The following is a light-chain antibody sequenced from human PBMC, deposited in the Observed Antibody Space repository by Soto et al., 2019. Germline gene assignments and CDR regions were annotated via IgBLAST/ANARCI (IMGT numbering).Light chain of an antibody. Sequence: EIVLTQSPGTLSLSPGERATLSCRASQRVNSAYLAWYQQKPGQAPRLLMYGASKRATGTPDRFSGSGSGTAYTLTISRLEPEDLGVYYCKQYDIWGTVGPGTKVDIK. CDR2: GAS. J-gene: IGKJ3*01. CDR3: KQYDIWGT. V-gene: IGKV3-20*01. CDR1: QRVNSAY.